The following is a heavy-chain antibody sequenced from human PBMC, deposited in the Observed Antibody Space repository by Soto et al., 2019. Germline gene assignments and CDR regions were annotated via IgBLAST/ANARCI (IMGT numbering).Heavy chain of an antibody. D-gene: IGHD5-12*01. V-gene: IGHV4-39*01. CDR1: GGSIRSSSYH. J-gene: IGHJ4*02. Sequence: SETLSLTCTVSGGSIRSSSYHWGWIRQPPGKGLEGIGSIYYSGSTYYNPSLKSRVTISVDTSKNQFSLKLSSVTASDTAVYYCARHLRDGYNSGYFDYWGQGTLVPVSS. CDR3: ARHLRDGYNSGYFDY. CDR2: IYYSGST.